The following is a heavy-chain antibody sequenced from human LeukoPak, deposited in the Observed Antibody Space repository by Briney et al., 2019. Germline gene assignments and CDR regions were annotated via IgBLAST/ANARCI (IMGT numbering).Heavy chain of an antibody. CDR1: GYTFTSYD. V-gene: IGHV1-8*02. CDR2: MNPNSGNT. D-gene: IGHD2-2*01. CDR3: ARIMEYQLHLYYFDY. Sequence: GASVKVSCKASGYTFTSYDINWVRQATGQGLEWMGWMNPNSGNTGYAQKFQGRVTMTRDTSISTAYMELSRLRSDDTAVYYCARIMEYQLHLYYFDYWGQGTLVTVSS. J-gene: IGHJ4*02.